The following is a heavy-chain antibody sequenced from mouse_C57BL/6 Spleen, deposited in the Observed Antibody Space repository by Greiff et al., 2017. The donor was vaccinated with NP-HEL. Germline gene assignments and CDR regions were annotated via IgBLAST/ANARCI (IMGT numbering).Heavy chain of an antibody. Sequence: VKLLESGAELARPGDSVKLSCKASGYTFTSYGISWVKQRTGQGLEWIGEIYPRSGNTYYNEKFKGKATLTADKSQSTVYMELRSLTSEDSAVYFCTSLDCWGQGATVTVSS. J-gene: IGHJ4*01. CDR3: TSLDC. CDR1: GYTFTSYG. V-gene: IGHV1-81*01. CDR2: IYPRSGNT.